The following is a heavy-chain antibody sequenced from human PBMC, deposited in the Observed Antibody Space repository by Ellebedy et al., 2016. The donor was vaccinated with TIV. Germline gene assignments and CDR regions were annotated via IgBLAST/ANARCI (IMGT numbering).Heavy chain of an antibody. CDR1: GGSISSYY. D-gene: IGHD6-19*01. CDR2: INHSGST. V-gene: IGHV4-34*01. Sequence: SETLSLTCTVSGGSISSYYWSWIRQFPGKGLEWIGEINHSGSTNYNPSLKSRVTISVDTSKNQFSLKLSSVTAADTAVYYCARVPRSGWYFDYWGQGTLVTVSS. CDR3: ARVPRSGWYFDY. J-gene: IGHJ4*02.